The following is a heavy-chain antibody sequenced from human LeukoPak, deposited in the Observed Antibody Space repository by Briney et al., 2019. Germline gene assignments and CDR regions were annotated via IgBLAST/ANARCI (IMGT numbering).Heavy chain of an antibody. J-gene: IGHJ4*02. CDR1: GFTFSDYY. CDR3: AKESSWYYFDY. CDR2: ISSSGSTI. Sequence: PGGSLRLSCAASGFTFSDYYMSWIRQAPGKGLEWVSYISSSGSTIYYADSVKGRFTISRDNSKNTLYLQMNSLRAEDTAVYYCAKESSWYYFDYWGQGTLVTVSS. D-gene: IGHD6-13*01. V-gene: IGHV3-11*04.